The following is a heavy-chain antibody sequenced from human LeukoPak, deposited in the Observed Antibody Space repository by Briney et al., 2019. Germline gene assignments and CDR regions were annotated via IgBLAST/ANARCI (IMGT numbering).Heavy chain of an antibody. D-gene: IGHD3-3*01. J-gene: IGHJ6*02. V-gene: IGHV1-46*01. CDR2: INPSGGST. Sequence: ASVKVSCKASGYTFTGYYMHWVRQAPGQGLEWMGIINPSGGSTSYAQKFQGRVTMTRDTSTSTVYMELRSLRSDDTAVYYCARVSDDFWSGYSRYYYYGMDVWGQRTTVTVSS. CDR1: GYTFTGYY. CDR3: ARVSDDFWSGYSRYYYYGMDV.